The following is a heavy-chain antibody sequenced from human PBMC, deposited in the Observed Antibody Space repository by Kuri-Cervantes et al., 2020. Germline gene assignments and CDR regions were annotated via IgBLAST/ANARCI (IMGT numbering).Heavy chain of an antibody. D-gene: IGHD6-19*01. CDR1: GFTFSDYN. V-gene: IGHV3-30*02. Sequence: GESLKISCGSAGFTFSDYNMQLVRQAPGKGLEGVKFIRYGKGKNNYIDSVKGRFTISRDNSKNTLYLQMNSLRAEETAVYYCEKLSRIAVAGSMDYWGQGTLVTVSS. J-gene: IGHJ4*02. CDR3: EKLSRIAVAGSMDY. CDR2: IRYGKGKN.